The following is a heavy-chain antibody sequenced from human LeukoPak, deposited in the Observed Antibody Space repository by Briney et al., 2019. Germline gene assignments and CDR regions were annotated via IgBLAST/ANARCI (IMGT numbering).Heavy chain of an antibody. CDR1: GFTFSSYS. CDR2: ISSSSSTI. V-gene: IGHV3-48*01. Sequence: GGSPRLSCAASGFTFSSYSMNWVRQAPGKGLEWVSYISSSSSTIYYADSVKGRFTISRDNAKNSLYLQMNSLRAEDTAVYYCARDPPETDWGQGTLVTVSS. D-gene: IGHD2-21*02. CDR3: ARDPPETD. J-gene: IGHJ4*02.